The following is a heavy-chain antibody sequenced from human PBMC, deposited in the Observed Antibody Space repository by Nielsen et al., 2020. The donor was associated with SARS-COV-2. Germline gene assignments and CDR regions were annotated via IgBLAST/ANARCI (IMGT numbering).Heavy chain of an antibody. CDR2: IRYDGSNK. CDR1: GFTFSSYG. J-gene: IGHJ6*02. V-gene: IGHV3-30*02. D-gene: IGHD6-19*01. CDR3: AKDHLSSGWTYYYYYYGMDV. Sequence: GSLRLSCAASGFTFSSYGMHWVRQAPGKGLEWVAFIRYDGSNKYYADSVKGRFTISRDNSKNTLYLQMNSLRAEDTAVYYCAKDHLSSGWTYYYYYYGMDVWGQGTTVTVSS.